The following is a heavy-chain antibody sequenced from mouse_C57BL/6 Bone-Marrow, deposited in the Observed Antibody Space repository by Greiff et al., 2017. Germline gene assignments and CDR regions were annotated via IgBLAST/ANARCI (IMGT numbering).Heavy chain of an antibody. Sequence: VQLQQSGPVLVKPGASVKMSCKASGYTFTDYYMNWVKQSHGKSLEWIGVINPYNGGTSSNKKFKGKATLTVDKSSSTAYMELNSLTSGYSAVFCCARYYKGFAYWGQGTLVTVSA. V-gene: IGHV1-19*01. CDR1: GYTFTDYY. D-gene: IGHD2-12*01. CDR2: INPYNGGT. CDR3: ARYYKGFAY. J-gene: IGHJ3*01.